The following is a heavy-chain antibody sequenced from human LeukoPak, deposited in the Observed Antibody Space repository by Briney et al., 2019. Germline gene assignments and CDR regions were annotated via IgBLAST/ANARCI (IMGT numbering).Heavy chain of an antibody. CDR2: IYSGGST. V-gene: IGHV3-53*01. Sequence: GGSLRLSCAASGFTVSSNYMSWVRQAPGKGLEWVSVIYSGGSTYYADSVKGRFTISRDNSKNTLYLQMNSLRAEDTAVYYCARTQVGRRYDFWSGYYPYYYYGMDVWGQGTTVTVSS. J-gene: IGHJ6*02. D-gene: IGHD3-3*01. CDR3: ARTQVGRRYDFWSGYYPYYYYGMDV. CDR1: GFTVSSNY.